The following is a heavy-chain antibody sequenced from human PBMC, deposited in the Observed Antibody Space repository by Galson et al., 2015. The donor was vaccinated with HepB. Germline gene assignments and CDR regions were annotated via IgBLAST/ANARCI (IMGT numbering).Heavy chain of an antibody. CDR3: ARAYSGTFYGMDV. CDR1: GFTFNNAW. Sequence: SLRLSCAASGFTFNNAWMNWVRQAPGKGLEWVAVISYDGSNKYYADSVKDRFTISRDNSKNTLYLQMNSLRAEDTAVYYCARAYSGTFYGMDVWGQGTTVTVSS. J-gene: IGHJ6*02. D-gene: IGHD1-26*01. CDR2: ISYDGSNK. V-gene: IGHV3-30*03.